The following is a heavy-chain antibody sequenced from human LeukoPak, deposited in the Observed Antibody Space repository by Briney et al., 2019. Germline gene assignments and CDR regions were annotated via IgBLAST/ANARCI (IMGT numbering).Heavy chain of an antibody. D-gene: IGHD6-19*01. CDR3: ARHGGSGWYDY. Sequence: PSETLSLTCTVSGVSISTYYWSWIRQPPGKGLDWIGYIYYSGSTNYNPSLKSRATLSVDTSKNQFSLKLSSVTAADTAVYYCARHGGSGWYDYWGQGTLVTVSS. CDR2: IYYSGST. J-gene: IGHJ4*02. V-gene: IGHV4-59*08. CDR1: GVSISTYY.